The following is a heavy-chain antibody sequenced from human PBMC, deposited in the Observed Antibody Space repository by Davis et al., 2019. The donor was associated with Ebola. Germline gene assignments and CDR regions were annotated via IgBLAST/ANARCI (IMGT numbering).Heavy chain of an antibody. CDR1: GFRISNSW. V-gene: IGHV3-7*01. D-gene: IGHD6-19*01. CDR2: MNDDGTEK. Sequence: GESLKISCAASGFRISNSWMGWVRQAPGKGLEWVANMNDDGTEKYYMDSVRGRFTISRDNAENSLYLQMNSLRAEDTAVYYCARESDSSGWYPDAFDIWGQGTMVTVSS. CDR3: ARESDSSGWYPDAFDI. J-gene: IGHJ3*02.